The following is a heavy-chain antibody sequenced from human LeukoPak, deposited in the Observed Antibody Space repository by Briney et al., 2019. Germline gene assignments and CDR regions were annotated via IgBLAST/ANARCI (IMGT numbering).Heavy chain of an antibody. CDR1: GDSISSYY. CDR3: ARDRHGEGDLDY. J-gene: IGHJ4*02. Sequence: SETLSLTCTVSGDSISSYYWTWIRQPPGKGLEWIGYIYYTGSTNYNPSLKSRLTISVDTSKNQFSLKLSSVTTADTAVYYCARDRHGEGDLDYWGQGTLVTVSS. D-gene: IGHD4-17*01. V-gene: IGHV4-59*01. CDR2: IYYTGST.